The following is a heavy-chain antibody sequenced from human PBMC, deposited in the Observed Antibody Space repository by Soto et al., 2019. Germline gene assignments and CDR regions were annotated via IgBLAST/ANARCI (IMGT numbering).Heavy chain of an antibody. CDR1: GFTFSSYA. D-gene: IGHD1-26*01. Sequence: EVQLLESGGGLVQPGGSLRLSCTGSGFTFSSYAMSWVRQAPGKGLEYVSGMSTRDGDTFYVDSVKGRFTISRDNSKNTLHLKMKSLRAEDTAVYYCAREGISRKLDFDYWGQGTLVTVSS. CDR2: MSTRDGDT. CDR3: AREGISRKLDFDY. J-gene: IGHJ4*02. V-gene: IGHV3-23*01.